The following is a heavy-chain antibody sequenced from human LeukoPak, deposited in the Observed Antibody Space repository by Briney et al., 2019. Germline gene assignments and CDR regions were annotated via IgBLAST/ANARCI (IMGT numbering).Heavy chain of an antibody. CDR3: ARSYYGDFPYYYYYMDV. CDR2: IYYSGST. CDR1: GGSISSSSYY. D-gene: IGHD4-17*01. V-gene: IGHV4-39*07. Sequence: SETLSLTCTVSGGSISSSSYYWGWIRQPPGKGLEWIGSIYYSGSTNYNPSLKSRVTISVDTSKNQFSLKLSSVTAADTAVYYCARSYYGDFPYYYYYMDVWGKGTTVTVSS. J-gene: IGHJ6*03.